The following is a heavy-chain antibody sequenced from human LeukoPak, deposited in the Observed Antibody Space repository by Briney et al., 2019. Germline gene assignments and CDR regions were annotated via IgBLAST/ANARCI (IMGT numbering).Heavy chain of an antibody. Sequence: ASVKVSCKASGYTFTSYAISWVRQAPGQGLEWMGGIIPIFGTADYAQKFQGRVTITADKSTSTAYMELSSLRSEDTAVYYCAVTGYSSGGVGGFDPWGQGTLVTVSS. CDR2: IIPIFGTA. J-gene: IGHJ5*02. D-gene: IGHD6-19*01. CDR1: GYTFTSYA. V-gene: IGHV1-69*06. CDR3: AVTGYSSGGVGGFDP.